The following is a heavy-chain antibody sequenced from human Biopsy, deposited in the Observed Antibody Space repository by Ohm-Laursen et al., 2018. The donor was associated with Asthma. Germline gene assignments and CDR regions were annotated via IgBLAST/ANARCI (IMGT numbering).Heavy chain of an antibody. J-gene: IGHJ4*02. CDR3: ARKAGSCISRTCYSLDF. CDR1: GGTFNTYV. CDR2: INSVFGTA. V-gene: IGHV1-69*13. Sequence: SVKVSCKPLGGTFNTYVIGWVRQAPGQGLEWMGGINSVFGTATYPQKFQDRVTITADDSTSTVYMELSSLRSEDTAVYYCARKAGSCISRTCYSLDFWDQGTLVTVSS. D-gene: IGHD2-2*01.